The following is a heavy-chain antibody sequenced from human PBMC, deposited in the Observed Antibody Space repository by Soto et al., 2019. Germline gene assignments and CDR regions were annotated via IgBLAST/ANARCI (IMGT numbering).Heavy chain of an antibody. V-gene: IGHV3-21*01. D-gene: IGHD1-26*01. CDR1: GFTFSSYS. J-gene: IGHJ4*02. CDR2: ISSSSSYI. CDR3: ARDLMGATLY. Sequence: EVQLVESGGGLVKPGGSLRLSCAASGFTFSSYSMNWVRQAPGKGLEWVSSISSSSSYIYYADSVKGRFTISRDNAKNSLYLQMNSLRAEDTAVYYCARDLMGATLYWGQGTLVTVSS.